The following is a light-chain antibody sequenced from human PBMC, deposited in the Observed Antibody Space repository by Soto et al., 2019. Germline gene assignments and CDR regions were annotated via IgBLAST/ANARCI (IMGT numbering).Light chain of an antibody. CDR1: NIGSKG. V-gene: IGLV3-21*04. CDR3: QVWDSGSAHVV. Sequence: SYELTQPPSVSVAPGKTASISCGGTNIGSKGVNWYQQKPGQAPVLVIYSDTDLPPVIPERFSGSNSANLATLTISRVEAGDEADYYCQVWDSGSAHVVFGGGTTLTVL. J-gene: IGLJ2*01. CDR2: SDT.